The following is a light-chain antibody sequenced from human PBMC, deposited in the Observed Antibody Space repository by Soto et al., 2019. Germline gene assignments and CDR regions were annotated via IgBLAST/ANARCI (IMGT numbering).Light chain of an antibody. CDR2: DAS. CDR1: ESVSSY. CDR3: QRRSNWSTT. V-gene: IGKV3-11*01. Sequence: PATMSLSPGERATLSCRASESVSSYLAWYQQKPGQPPRLLIYDASNRATGIPARFIGSGSGTDFTLTISSLEPEDFAVYDCQRRSNWSTTFGQGTKVDI. J-gene: IGKJ1*01.